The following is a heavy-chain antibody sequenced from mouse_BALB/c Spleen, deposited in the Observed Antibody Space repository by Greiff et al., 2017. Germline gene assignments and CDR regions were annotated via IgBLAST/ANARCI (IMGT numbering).Heavy chain of an antibody. V-gene: IGHV1-4*01. CDR1: GYTFTSYT. CDR2: INPSSGYT. Sequence: VKLMESGAELARPGASVKMSCKASGYTFTSYTMHWVKQRPGQGLEWIGYINPSSGYTNYNQKFKDKATLTADKSSSTAYMQLSSLTSEDSAVYYCARQGYFDYWGQGTTLTVSS. J-gene: IGHJ2*01. CDR3: ARQGYFDY.